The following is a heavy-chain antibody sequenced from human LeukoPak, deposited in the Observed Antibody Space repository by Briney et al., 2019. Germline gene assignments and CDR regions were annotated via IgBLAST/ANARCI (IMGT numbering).Heavy chain of an antibody. V-gene: IGHV1-24*01. J-gene: IGHJ3*02. CDR3: ARAYYYGSGSPRLLLPHI. CDR1: GYTLTELS. D-gene: IGHD3-10*01. CDR2: FDPEDGET. Sequence: ASVKVSCKVSGYTLTELSMHWVRQAPGKGLEWMGGFDPEDGETIYAQKFQGRVTMTEDTSTDTAYMELSSLRSEDTAVYYCARAYYYGSGSPRLLLPHIWGQGTMVTVSS.